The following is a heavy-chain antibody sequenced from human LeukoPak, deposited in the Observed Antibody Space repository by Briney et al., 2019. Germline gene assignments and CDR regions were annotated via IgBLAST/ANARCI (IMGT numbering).Heavy chain of an antibody. J-gene: IGHJ4*02. CDR2: IYYSGST. CDR3: ARSFGYGPGSYYLFDY. Sequence: SETLSLTCTVSGGSISSYYWSWIRQPPGKGLEWIGYIYYSGSTNYNPSLKSRVTISVDTSKDQFSLKPSSVTAADTAVYYCARSFGYGPGSYYLFDYWGQGTLVTVSS. D-gene: IGHD3-10*01. V-gene: IGHV4-59*01. CDR1: GGSISSYY.